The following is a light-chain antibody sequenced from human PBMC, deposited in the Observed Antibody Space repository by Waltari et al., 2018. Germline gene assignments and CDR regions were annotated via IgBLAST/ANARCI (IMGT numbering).Light chain of an antibody. J-gene: IGKJ3*01. Sequence: DIQMTQSPSSLSASVGDSVTITCRASQSISSHLNWYQQKPGKAPRLLIYLTSNLQSGVPSRFSGSGSGTDFSLTISSLQPEDFATYYCQHHHSYPFTFGPGTKVDIK. CDR3: QHHHSYPFT. CDR1: QSISSH. CDR2: LTS. V-gene: IGKV1-39*01.